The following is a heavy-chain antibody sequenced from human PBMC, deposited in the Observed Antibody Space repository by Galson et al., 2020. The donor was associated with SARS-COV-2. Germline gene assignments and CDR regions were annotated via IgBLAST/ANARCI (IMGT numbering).Heavy chain of an antibody. CDR1: GGSISRSSYY. J-gene: IGHJ6*02. D-gene: IGHD4-4*01. Sequence: SQTLSLTCGVSGGSISRSSYYWGWIRQPPGKGLEWIGNIYYTGSTYYNPSLKSRVTISIDRSKNQLFLKLSSVTAADTAVYYCARPNSNWSYGMDVWGQGTTVTVS. V-gene: IGHV4-39*01. CDR3: ARPNSNWSYGMDV. CDR2: IYYTGST.